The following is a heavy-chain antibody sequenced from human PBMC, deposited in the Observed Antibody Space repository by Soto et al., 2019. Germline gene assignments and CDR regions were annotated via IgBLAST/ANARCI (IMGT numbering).Heavy chain of an antibody. V-gene: IGHV2-5*02. J-gene: IGHJ4*02. CDR3: AKKGAGDYILGY. Sequence: QITLKESGPTLVKPTQTLTLTCTFSGFSLSTNGVGVGWIRQPPGKALEWLALVYWADSKHYSPSLNSRLTITKDTSRNLVVLTMTNMDPVDTATYYCAKKGAGDYILGYWGQGTLVTVSS. CDR1: GFSLSTNGVG. CDR2: VYWADSK. D-gene: IGHD4-17*01.